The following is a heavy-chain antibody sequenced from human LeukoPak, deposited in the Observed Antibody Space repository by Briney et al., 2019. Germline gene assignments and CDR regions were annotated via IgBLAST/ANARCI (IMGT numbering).Heavy chain of an antibody. CDR1: GGSMSSYY. Sequence: SETLSLTCTVPGGSMSSYYWSWIRQPPGKGLEWIGYIYYSGSTNYNPSLKSRVTISIDTSKNQFSLKLSSVTAADTAVYYCARTYNWNDVWGQGTLVTVSS. J-gene: IGHJ4*02. V-gene: IGHV4-59*01. CDR3: ARTYNWNDV. D-gene: IGHD1-20*01. CDR2: IYYSGST.